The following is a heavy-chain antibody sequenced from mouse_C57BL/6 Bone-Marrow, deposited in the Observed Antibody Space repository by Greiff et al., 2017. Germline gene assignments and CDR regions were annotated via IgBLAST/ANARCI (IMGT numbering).Heavy chain of an antibody. CDR2: IYPGGGYT. J-gene: IGHJ1*03. CDR1: GYTFPNYW. V-gene: IGHV1-63*01. Sequence: VKLQASGAELVRPGTSVKMSCKASGYTFPNYWIGWAKQRPGHGLEWIGDIYPGGGYTNYNEKFKGKATLTADKSSSTAYMQFSSLTSEDSAIYYCAREYYGSSYNWYFDVWGTGTTGTVSS. D-gene: IGHD1-1*01. CDR3: AREYYGSSYNWYFDV.